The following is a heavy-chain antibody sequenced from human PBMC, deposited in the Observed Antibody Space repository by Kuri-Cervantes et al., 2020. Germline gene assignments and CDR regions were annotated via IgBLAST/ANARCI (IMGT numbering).Heavy chain of an antibody. CDR1: GFTFSSYS. CDR3: ARNLVGAANFDY. D-gene: IGHD1-26*01. V-gene: IGHV3-48*02. Sequence: GESLKISCAASGFTFSSYSMNWVRQAPGKGLEWISYITSRSSTIYYADSVKGRFTISRDNAKNSLYLQMNSLRDEDTAVYYCARNLVGAANFDYWGQGTLVTVSS. CDR2: ITSRSSTI. J-gene: IGHJ4*02.